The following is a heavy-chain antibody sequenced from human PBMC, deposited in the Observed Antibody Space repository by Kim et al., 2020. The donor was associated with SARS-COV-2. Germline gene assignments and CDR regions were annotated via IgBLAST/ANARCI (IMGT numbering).Heavy chain of an antibody. CDR3: ARSRRRPVVTWSDRFDY. CDR2: IYYSGST. J-gene: IGHJ4*02. V-gene: IGHV4-39*01. D-gene: IGHD2-21*02. Sequence: SETLSLTCTVSGGSISSSSYYWGWIRQPPGKGLEWIGNIYYSGSTYYHPSLKSRVTVSVDMSKNQFSLKLSSVTATDTAVYYCARSRRRPVVTWSDRFDYWGQGTLVTVSS. CDR1: GGSISSSSYY.